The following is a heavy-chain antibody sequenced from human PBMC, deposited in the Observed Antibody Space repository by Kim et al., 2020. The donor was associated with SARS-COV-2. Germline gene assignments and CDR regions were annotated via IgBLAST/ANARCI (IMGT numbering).Heavy chain of an antibody. Sequence: SQTLSLTCAISGDSVSSNSAAWNWIRQSPSRGLEWLGRTYYRSKWYNDYAVSVKSRITINPDTPKNQFSLQLNSVTPEDTAVYYCARVHCSGGSCYRYYYYGMDVWGQGTTVTVSS. CDR1: GDSVSSNSAA. CDR3: ARVHCSGGSCYRYYYYGMDV. V-gene: IGHV6-1*01. CDR2: TYYRSKWYN. D-gene: IGHD2-15*01. J-gene: IGHJ6*02.